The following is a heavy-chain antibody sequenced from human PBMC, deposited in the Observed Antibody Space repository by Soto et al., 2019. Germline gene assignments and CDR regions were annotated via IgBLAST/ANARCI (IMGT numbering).Heavy chain of an antibody. V-gene: IGHV1-69*13. CDR2: IIPIFGTA. CDR1: GGTFSSYA. CDR3: ARVTYSGYDYAAFDI. J-gene: IGHJ3*02. D-gene: IGHD5-12*01. Sequence: SVKVSCKASGGTFSSYAISWVRQAPGQGLEWMGGIIPIFGTANYAQKFQGRVTITADESTSTAYMELSSLRSEDMAVYYCARVTYSGYDYAAFDIWGQGTMVTVSS.